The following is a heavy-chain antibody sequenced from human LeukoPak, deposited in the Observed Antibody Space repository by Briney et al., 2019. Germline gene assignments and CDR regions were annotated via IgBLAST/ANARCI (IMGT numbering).Heavy chain of an antibody. D-gene: IGHD4-17*01. J-gene: IGHJ4*02. CDR2: IKSKTDGGTT. V-gene: IGHV3-15*01. CDR1: GFTFSNAW. CDR3: TTNSGWGVTVTTHQPDY. Sequence: GSLRLSCAASGFTFSNAWMSWVRQAPGKGLEWVGRIKSKTDGGTTDYAAPVKGRFTISRDDSKNTLYLQMNSLKTEDTAVYYCTTNSGWGVTVTTHQPDYWGQGTLVTVTS.